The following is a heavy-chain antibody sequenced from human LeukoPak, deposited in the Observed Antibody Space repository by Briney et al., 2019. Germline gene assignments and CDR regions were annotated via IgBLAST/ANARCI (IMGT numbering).Heavy chain of an antibody. CDR1: GFTLCISA. J-gene: IGHJ4*02. Sequence: GGSLRLSCAASGFTLCISAMSWVRQAPGGGLEWVSDIIGSGSNTYYADSVKGRLTISRDNSKNTLYLQMSSLRAEDTAVYYCVKEAGRAYFDYWGQGTLVTVSS. V-gene: IGHV3-23*01. CDR2: IIGSGSNT. CDR3: VKEAGRAYFDY.